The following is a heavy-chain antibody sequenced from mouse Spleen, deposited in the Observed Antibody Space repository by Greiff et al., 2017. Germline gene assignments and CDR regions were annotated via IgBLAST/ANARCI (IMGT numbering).Heavy chain of an antibody. CDR1: GYTFTSYW. J-gene: IGHJ2*01. CDR2: IDPSDSYT. Sequence: VQLQQPGAELVMPGASVKLSCKASGYTFTSYWMHWVKQRPGQGLEWIGEIDPSDSYTNYNQKFKGKATLTVDKSSSTAYMQLSSLTSEDSAVYYCARGEDYGNPFDYWGQGTTLTVSS. V-gene: IGHV1-69*01. CDR3: ARGEDYGNPFDY. D-gene: IGHD2-1*01.